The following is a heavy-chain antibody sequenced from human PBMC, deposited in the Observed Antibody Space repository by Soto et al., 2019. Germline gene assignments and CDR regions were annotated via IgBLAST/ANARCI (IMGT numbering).Heavy chain of an antibody. Sequence: QVHLVQSETEVKEPGASVTVSCKTSDSTFTGYTINWVRQAPGQELEWLGWISSLNGNTNYARKYQGRLTMTTNTSATTAYMELRSLRSDDTAVYFCARGTVTSGRWFGPWGQGTLVTVSS. J-gene: IGHJ5*02. CDR3: ARGTVTSGRWFGP. D-gene: IGHD4-17*01. CDR1: DSTFTGYT. V-gene: IGHV1-18*04. CDR2: ISSLNGNT.